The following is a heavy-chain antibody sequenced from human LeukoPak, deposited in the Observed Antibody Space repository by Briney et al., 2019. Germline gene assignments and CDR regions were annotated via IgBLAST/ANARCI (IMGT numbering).Heavy chain of an antibody. CDR2: IKQDGSEK. D-gene: IGHD2-21*02. J-gene: IGHJ5*02. Sequence: GGSLRLSCAASGFTFSSYWMSWVRQAPGKGLEWVANIKQDGSEKYYVDSVKGRFTISRDNAKNSLYLQMNSLRAEDTAVYYCARELEYCGGDCYSGYNWFDPWGQGTLVTVSS. CDR3: ARELEYCGGDCYSGYNWFDP. V-gene: IGHV3-7*01. CDR1: GFTFSSYW.